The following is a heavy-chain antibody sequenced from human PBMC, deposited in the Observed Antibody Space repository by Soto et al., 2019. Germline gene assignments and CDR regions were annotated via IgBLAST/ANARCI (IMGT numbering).Heavy chain of an antibody. Sequence: QVQLVQSGAEVKKPGSSVKVSCKASGGTFSTYTITWVRQAPGQGLEWMERIIPIIGIINYAQKFQGRATITADKFTGTAYMELTRLRSDDTAVYYCAGDPDSHYNDSHASSYPWGQGTLVTVSS. CDR1: GGTFSTYT. CDR2: IIPIIGII. V-gene: IGHV1-69*08. CDR3: AGDPDSHYNDSHASSYP. D-gene: IGHD3-22*01. J-gene: IGHJ5*02.